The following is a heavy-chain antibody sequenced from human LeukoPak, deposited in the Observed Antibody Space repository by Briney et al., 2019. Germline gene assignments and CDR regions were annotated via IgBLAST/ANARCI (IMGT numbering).Heavy chain of an antibody. CDR1: GFTFSIYT. J-gene: IGHJ4*02. Sequence: PGGSLRLSCAASGFTFSIYTVNWVRQAPGKGLEWVSSISSSSTFIYSADSVKGRFTISRDNAKNSLFLQMNSLRAEDTAVYYCSRDLSSSALGYWGQGTLVTVSS. CDR3: SRDLSSSALGY. CDR2: ISSSSTFI. V-gene: IGHV3-21*01. D-gene: IGHD6-25*01.